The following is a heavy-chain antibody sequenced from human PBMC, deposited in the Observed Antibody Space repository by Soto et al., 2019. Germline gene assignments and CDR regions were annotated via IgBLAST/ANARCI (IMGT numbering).Heavy chain of an antibody. CDR2: IYYSGST. CDR1: GDPISPYF. CDR3: ARVTGSYYGLDS. J-gene: IGHJ4*02. D-gene: IGHD1-26*01. V-gene: IGHV4-59*01. Sequence: QVQLQESGPGLVKPSETLSLTCTVSGDPISPYFWSWVRQPPGKGLEWIGYIYYSGSTNSIPSLKSRVSISMDTSKNQFSLKLSSVTAADTAMYYCARVTGSYYGLDSWGQGTLVTVSS.